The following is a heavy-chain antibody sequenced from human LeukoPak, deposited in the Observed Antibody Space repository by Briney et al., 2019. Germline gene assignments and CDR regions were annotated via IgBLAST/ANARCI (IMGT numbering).Heavy chain of an antibody. Sequence: SETLSLTCTVSGGSISSGGYCWSWIRQPPGKGLEWIGYIYYSGSTNYNPSLKSRVTISVDTSKNQFSLKLSSVTAADTAVYYCARDGGRGFDPWGQGTLVTVSS. D-gene: IGHD3-10*01. CDR2: IYYSGST. CDR3: ARDGGRGFDP. J-gene: IGHJ5*02. V-gene: IGHV4-61*08. CDR1: GGSISSGGYC.